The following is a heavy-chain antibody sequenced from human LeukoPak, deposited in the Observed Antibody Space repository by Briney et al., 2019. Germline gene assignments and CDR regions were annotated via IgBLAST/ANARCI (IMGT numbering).Heavy chain of an antibody. Sequence: SETLSLTCAVYGGSFSGYYWSWIRQPPGKGLEWIGEINHSGSTNYNPSLKSRVTISVDTSKNQFSLKLSSETAADTAVYYCARRVRGVIIRYDYWGQGTLVTVSS. J-gene: IGHJ4*02. CDR1: GGSFSGYY. V-gene: IGHV4-34*01. CDR2: INHSGST. CDR3: ARRVRGVIIRYDY. D-gene: IGHD3-10*01.